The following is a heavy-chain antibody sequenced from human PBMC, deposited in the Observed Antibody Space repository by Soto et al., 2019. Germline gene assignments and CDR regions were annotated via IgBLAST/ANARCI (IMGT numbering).Heavy chain of an antibody. D-gene: IGHD3-10*01. CDR2: FDPEDGET. Sequence: ASVKVSCRVSGYTLTELSMHWVRQAPGKGLKWMGGFDPEDGETIYAQKYQGRVTMAEHTSPDTVYMELSSRRSEATAVYFCATVSHYYYGSGSSLTFVYWGQGSLVTVSS. CDR1: GYTLTELS. V-gene: IGHV1-24*01. CDR3: ATVSHYYYGSGSSLTFVY. J-gene: IGHJ4*02.